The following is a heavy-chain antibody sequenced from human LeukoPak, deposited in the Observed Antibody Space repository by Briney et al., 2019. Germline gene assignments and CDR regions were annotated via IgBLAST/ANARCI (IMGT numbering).Heavy chain of an antibody. J-gene: IGHJ1*01. CDR2: IYYSGTT. CDR3: ARHGTVAGPFQH. D-gene: IGHD2-8*02. CDR1: GGSISSYY. Sequence: SETLSLTCTVSGGSISSYYWSWIRQPPGKALEWIGYIYYSGTTNYNPSLKSRVTMSVDTPKHQFSLKLNSTTAADTAVYYCARHGTVAGPFQHWGQGTLVAVSS. V-gene: IGHV4-59*08.